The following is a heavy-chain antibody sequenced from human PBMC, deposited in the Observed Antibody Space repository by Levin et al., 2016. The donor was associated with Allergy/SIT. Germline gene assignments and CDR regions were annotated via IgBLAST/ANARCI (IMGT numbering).Heavy chain of an antibody. CDR3: AREGSIFGVPVALDV. CDR1: GYTFGNYY. CDR2: INPSGGGT. Sequence: ASVKVSCKASGYTFGNYYIHWVRQAPGQGLQWMGVINPSGGGTNYAQKFQGRLTLTSDMSTSTVHMELSSLRSEDTSVYYCAREGSIFGVPVALDVWGRGTMVSVSS. D-gene: IGHD3-3*02. V-gene: IGHV1-46*01. J-gene: IGHJ3*01.